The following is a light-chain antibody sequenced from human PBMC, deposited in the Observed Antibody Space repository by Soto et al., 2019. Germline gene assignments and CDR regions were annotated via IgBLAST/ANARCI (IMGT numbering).Light chain of an antibody. Sequence: EIVMTQSPATLSVSPGERATLSCRASQSVSSNLAWYQQKPGQGPRLLIYAASTRATGIPARFSGSGSGTEFTLTISSLQSEDFAVYHCQQYNNWPYTFGQRTKLEMK. CDR1: QSVSSN. J-gene: IGKJ2*01. CDR3: QQYNNWPYT. CDR2: AAS. V-gene: IGKV3-15*01.